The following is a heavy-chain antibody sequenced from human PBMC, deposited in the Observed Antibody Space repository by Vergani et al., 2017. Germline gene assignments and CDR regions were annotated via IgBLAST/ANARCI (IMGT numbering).Heavy chain of an antibody. J-gene: IGHJ4*02. Sequence: LQLQESGPGLVKPSETLSLTCTVSGGSISSSSYYWGWIRQPPGKGLEWIGSIYYSGRTYYNPSLKSRVTISVDTSKNQFSLKLSSVTAADTAVYYCAREKGMYSSSWYIDYWGQGTLVTVSS. CDR1: GGSISSSSYY. CDR2: IYYSGRT. D-gene: IGHD6-13*01. V-gene: IGHV4-39*02. CDR3: AREKGMYSSSWYIDY.